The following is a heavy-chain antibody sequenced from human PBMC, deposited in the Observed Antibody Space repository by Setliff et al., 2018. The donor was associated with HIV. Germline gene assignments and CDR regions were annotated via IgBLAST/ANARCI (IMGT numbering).Heavy chain of an antibody. Sequence: SETLSLTCTVSGASIRSSSYYWGWIGQPPGKGLEWIGSFHYSGSTTYNPTIRIRVTISVDTPKNQFSLKLSSVTAAGTAVYYCARDLVGKNYVDYWGQGTQVTVSS. CDR3: ARDLVGKNYVDY. D-gene: IGHD3-16*01. J-gene: IGHJ4*02. CDR1: GASIRSSSYY. V-gene: IGHV4-39*07. CDR2: FHYSGST.